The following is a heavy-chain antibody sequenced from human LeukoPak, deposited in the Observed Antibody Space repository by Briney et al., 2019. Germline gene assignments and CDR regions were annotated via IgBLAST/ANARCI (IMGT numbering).Heavy chain of an antibody. CDR3: ARHFSSGYSSSWYGNYFDY. V-gene: IGHV4-39*01. D-gene: IGHD6-13*01. CDR2: IYYSGST. Sequence: SETLSLTCTVSGGSISSSSYYWGWFRHPPGKGLEWIGSIYYSGSTYYNPSLKSRVTISVDTSKNQFSPKLSSVTAADTAVYYCARHFSSGYSSSWYGNYFDYWGQGTLVTVSS. J-gene: IGHJ4*02. CDR1: GGSISSSSYY.